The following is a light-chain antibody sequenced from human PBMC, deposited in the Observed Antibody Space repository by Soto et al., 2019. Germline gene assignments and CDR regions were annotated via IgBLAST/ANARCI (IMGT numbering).Light chain of an antibody. J-gene: IGLJ2*01. CDR2: DNN. CDR1: SSNIGNNY. Sequence: QSVLTQPPSVSAAPGQKVTMSCSGSSSNIGNNYVSWYQQLPGTAPKLLIYDNNKRPSGIPDRFSGSKSGTSATLGITGLQTGDEADYYCGTWDSRLSAVVFGGGTKVTVL. V-gene: IGLV1-51*01. CDR3: GTWDSRLSAVV.